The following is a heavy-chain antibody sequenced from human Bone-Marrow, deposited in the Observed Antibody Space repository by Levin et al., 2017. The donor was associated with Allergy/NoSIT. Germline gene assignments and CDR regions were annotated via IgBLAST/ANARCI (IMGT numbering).Heavy chain of an antibody. CDR1: NYTFTYYG. CDR3: GRGLGYGDYSDH. Sequence: GESLKISCKAFNYTFTYYGISWVRQAPGQGLEWMGWISAHNGDTNYAQKFQGRLTMTTDTPTNTAYMDLRSLTSDDTAVYYCGRGLGYGDYSDHWGQGTLVTVSS. CDR2: ISAHNGDT. D-gene: IGHD4-17*01. J-gene: IGHJ5*02. V-gene: IGHV1-18*01.